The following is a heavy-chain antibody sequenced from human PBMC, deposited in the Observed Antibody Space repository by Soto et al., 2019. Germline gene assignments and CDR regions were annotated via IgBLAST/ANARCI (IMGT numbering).Heavy chain of an antibody. D-gene: IGHD2-21*01. CDR2: GFYPATT. CDR3: ARHPRVSIGVDWFDP. J-gene: IGHJ5*02. Sequence: SETLSLACSVSGDSISSSLNYWAWMRRPVGQGLEWVGGGFYPATTYPKPSLKSRVTTSVNTSKNQLSLRLTSLTAADTAVYFGARHPRVSIGVDWFDPWGPGTLVTVSS. V-gene: IGHV4-39*01. CDR1: GDSISSSLNY.